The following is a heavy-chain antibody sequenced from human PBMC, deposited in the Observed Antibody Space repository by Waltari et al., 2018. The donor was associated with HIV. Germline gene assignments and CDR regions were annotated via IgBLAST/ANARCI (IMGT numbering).Heavy chain of an antibody. Sequence: QVQLVQSGAEVRKPGASVKVSCNTSGYTFPAYYKHWVRQAPGQGPEWMGWIYPNSGDTHFAEKFQGRVTLTRDTSIRTAYVEVSNLRSDDTAVYYCARQMTFYDALDIWGQGTMVSVSS. J-gene: IGHJ3*02. V-gene: IGHV1-2*02. CDR3: ARQMTFYDALDI. CDR1: GYTFPAYY. CDR2: IYPNSGDT.